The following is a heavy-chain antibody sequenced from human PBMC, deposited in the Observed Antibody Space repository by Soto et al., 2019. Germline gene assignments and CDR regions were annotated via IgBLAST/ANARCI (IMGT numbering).Heavy chain of an antibody. V-gene: IGHV3-49*03. J-gene: IGHJ4*02. D-gene: IGHD3-10*01. Sequence: GGSLRLSCTASGLTFGDYAMSWFRQSPGKGLEWVGFIRSKAYGGTTEYAASVKGRFTISRDDSKSIAYLQMNSLKTEDTAVYYCTRLLLWFGEFYFDYWGQGTLVTVSS. CDR3: TRLLLWFGEFYFDY. CDR1: GLTFGDYA. CDR2: IRSKAYGGTT.